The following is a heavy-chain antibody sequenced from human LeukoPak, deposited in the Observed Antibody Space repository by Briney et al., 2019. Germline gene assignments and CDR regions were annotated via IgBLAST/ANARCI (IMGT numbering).Heavy chain of an antibody. Sequence: PGGSLRLSCAASGFTFSNYWMHWVRQAPGKGLEWVSSISSSSSYIYYADSVKGRFTISRDNARNSLYLQMNSLRAEDTAVYYCARSKGGASWELRFDYWGQGTLVTVSS. CDR2: ISSSSSYI. CDR1: GFTFSNYW. V-gene: IGHV3-21*01. D-gene: IGHD1-26*01. J-gene: IGHJ4*02. CDR3: ARSKGGASWELRFDY.